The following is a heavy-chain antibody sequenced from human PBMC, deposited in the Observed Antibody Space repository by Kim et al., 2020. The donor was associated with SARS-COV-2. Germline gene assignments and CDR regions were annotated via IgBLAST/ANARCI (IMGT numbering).Heavy chain of an antibody. CDR2: ISYDGSNK. V-gene: IGHV3-33*05. D-gene: IGHD6-13*01. CDR1: GFTFSSYG. J-gene: IGHJ6*02. CDR3: ARADSSSSWSEYYYYYYGMDV. Sequence: GGSLRLSCAASGFTFSSYGMHWVRQAPGKGLEWVAVISYDGSNKYYADCVKGRFTISRDNSKNTLYLQMNSLRAEDTAVYYCARADSSSSWSEYYYYYYGMDVWGQGTTVTVSS.